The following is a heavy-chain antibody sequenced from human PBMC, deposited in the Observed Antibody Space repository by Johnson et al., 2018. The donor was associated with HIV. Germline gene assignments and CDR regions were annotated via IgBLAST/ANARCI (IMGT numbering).Heavy chain of an antibody. CDR2: ISWDGGST. V-gene: IGHV3-43D*03. D-gene: IGHD4-11*01. Sequence: VQLVESGGVVVQPGGSLRLSCAASGFTFDDYAMHWVRQAPGKGLEWVSLISWDGGSTYYADSVKGRFTISRDNSKNTLYLQMNSLRADDTAVYYCARGSTVTTLSGAFDIWGQGTLVTVSS. CDR3: ARGSTVTTLSGAFDI. J-gene: IGHJ3*02. CDR1: GFTFDDYA.